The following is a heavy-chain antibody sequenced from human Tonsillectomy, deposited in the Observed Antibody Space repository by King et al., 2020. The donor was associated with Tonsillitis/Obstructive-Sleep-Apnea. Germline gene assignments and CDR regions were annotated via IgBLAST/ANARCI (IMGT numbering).Heavy chain of an antibody. V-gene: IGHV1-18*01. D-gene: IGHD1-26*01. CDR1: GYNFPRYG. CDR3: ARDWETGPVSHAMGV. CDR2: IIVSSGDT. Sequence: VQLVQSGLALKKPGASVRVSCRASGYNFPRYGLNWVRQAPGQGLEWLGRIIVSSGDTEYAEKVRGRVTMTTDTSTTTVYMELARLTSEDTGVYFCARDWETGPVSHAMGVWGQGTLVTVS. J-gene: IGHJ6*02.